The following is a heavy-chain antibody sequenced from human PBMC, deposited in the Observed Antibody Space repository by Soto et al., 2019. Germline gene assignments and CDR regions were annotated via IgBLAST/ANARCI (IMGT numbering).Heavy chain of an antibody. Sequence: ASVKVSCKSSGYTFSMSGISCVRQAPGQGLEWMGWISCYNGNTNYEQKFQDRVTMTTDTTTNTAYMELRSLRSDDTAVYYCAREGPRPYYYYGMDVWG. V-gene: IGHV1-18*01. CDR2: ISCYNGNT. CDR3: AREGPRPYYYYGMDV. J-gene: IGHJ6*02. CDR1: GYTFSMSG.